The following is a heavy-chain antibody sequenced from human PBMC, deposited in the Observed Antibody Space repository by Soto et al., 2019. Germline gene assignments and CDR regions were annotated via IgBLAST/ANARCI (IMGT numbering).Heavy chain of an antibody. Sequence: EVQLLESGEGFVQPGESLRLSCVASGFTFSLSAMSWVRQAPGRGLEWVSSISGGGGSTEYTDSVKGRFTISRDNSKDTVHLQMNSLRAEDTAVYYCAKGPEYDILTGCDYWGQGALVTVSS. D-gene: IGHD3-9*01. J-gene: IGHJ4*02. CDR2: ISGGGGST. CDR1: GFTFSLSA. V-gene: IGHV3-23*01. CDR3: AKGPEYDILTGCDY.